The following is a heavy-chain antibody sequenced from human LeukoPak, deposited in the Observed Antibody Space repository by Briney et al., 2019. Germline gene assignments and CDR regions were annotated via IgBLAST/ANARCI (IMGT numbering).Heavy chain of an antibody. Sequence: PGGSLILSCAASGFTFSSYAMSWVRQAPGKGLEGVSAIGGSGGSTFYADSVQGRYTISRDISKNTLYLQMKSLRAEDTAVYYCAKKSRELGAFDLWGQGTMVTVSS. J-gene: IGHJ3*01. V-gene: IGHV3-23*01. CDR3: AKKSRELGAFDL. D-gene: IGHD1-26*01. CDR2: IGGSGGST. CDR1: GFTFSSYA.